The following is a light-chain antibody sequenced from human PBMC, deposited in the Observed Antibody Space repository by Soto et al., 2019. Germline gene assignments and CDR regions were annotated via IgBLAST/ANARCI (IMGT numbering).Light chain of an antibody. CDR2: DAS. J-gene: IGKJ1*01. Sequence: EIVMTQSPATLSVSPGARTPLSCRASQSVGKYLVWYQQKPGQAPRLLIYDASNRATGIPARFSGSGSGTDFTLTISSLEPEDFAVYYCQQRSNWPRTFGQGTKVDI. V-gene: IGKV3-11*01. CDR3: QQRSNWPRT. CDR1: QSVGKY.